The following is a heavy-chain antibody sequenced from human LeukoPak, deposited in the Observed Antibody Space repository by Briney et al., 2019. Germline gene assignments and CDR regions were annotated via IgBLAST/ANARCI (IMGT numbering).Heavy chain of an antibody. CDR2: ISGSTTDI. V-gene: IGHV3-21*01. J-gene: IGHJ4*02. CDR1: GFTFTAYT. CDR3: AKRSSISSGYFDF. Sequence: GGSLRLSCAASGFTFTAYTINWVRQAPGKGLEWVSYISGSTTDIYYADSVKGRFTISRDNAKRSVYLQMNSLGVEDTAIYYCAKRSSISSGYFDFWGRGTLVTVSS. D-gene: IGHD3-22*01.